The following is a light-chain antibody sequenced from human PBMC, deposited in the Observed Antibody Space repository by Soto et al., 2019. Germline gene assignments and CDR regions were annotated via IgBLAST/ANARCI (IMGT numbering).Light chain of an antibody. CDR2: GAS. V-gene: IGKV3-20*01. Sequence: EIVLTQSPGTLSLSPGERATLSCRASQSVSSSYLAWYQQKPGQAPRLLIYGASSRATGIPDRFSGSGSGTDFTLTINRLEDFAVYYCQQYGSSGYTFGQGTKLEIK. CDR3: QQYGSSGYT. J-gene: IGKJ2*01. CDR1: QSVSSSY.